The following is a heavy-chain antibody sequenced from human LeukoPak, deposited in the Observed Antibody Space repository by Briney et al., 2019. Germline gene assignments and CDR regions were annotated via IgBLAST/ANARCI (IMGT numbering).Heavy chain of an antibody. Sequence: RASVKVSCKASGYTFTSYYMHWVRQAPGQGLEWMGIINPSGGSTSYAQKFQGRVTMTRDMSTSTAYMELSSLRSEDTAVYYCARSSTHFPGYFDYWGQGTLVTVSS. J-gene: IGHJ4*02. CDR2: INPSGGST. D-gene: IGHD3-3*02. CDR1: GYTFTSYY. CDR3: ARSSTHFPGYFDY. V-gene: IGHV1-46*01.